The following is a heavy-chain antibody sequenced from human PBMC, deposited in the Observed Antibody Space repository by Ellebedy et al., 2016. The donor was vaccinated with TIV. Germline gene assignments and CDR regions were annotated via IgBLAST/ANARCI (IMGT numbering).Heavy chain of an antibody. CDR2: IIPVFGTT. D-gene: IGHD3-9*01. CDR3: ARVAAHDYDVFFYGMDV. Sequence: AASVKVSCKASGGTFSSFAINWVRQAPGQGLEWMGGIIPVFGTTNYAQRFQGRLTITADESTSTAHMELTGLRSEDTAVYYCARVAAHDYDVFFYGMDVWGQGTTVTVSS. CDR1: GGTFSSFA. V-gene: IGHV1-69*13. J-gene: IGHJ6*02.